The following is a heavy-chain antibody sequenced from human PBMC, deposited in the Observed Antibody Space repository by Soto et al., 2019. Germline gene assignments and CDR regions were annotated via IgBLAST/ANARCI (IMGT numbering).Heavy chain of an antibody. V-gene: IGHV1-3*01. D-gene: IGHD3-22*01. CDR1: GYTFTSYA. CDR3: ARGSGYYYWDDY. CDR2: INAGNGNT. Sequence: GASVKASCKASGYTFTSYAIHCVRQARGQRLEWMGWINAGNGNTKYSQKFQGRVTITRDTSASTAYMELSSLRSEDTAVYYCARGSGYYYWDDYWGQGTLVTVSS. J-gene: IGHJ4*02.